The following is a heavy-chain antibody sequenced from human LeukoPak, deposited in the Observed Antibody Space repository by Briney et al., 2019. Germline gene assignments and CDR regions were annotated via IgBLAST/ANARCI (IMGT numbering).Heavy chain of an antibody. D-gene: IGHD5-12*01. V-gene: IGHV3-9*01. Sequence: GGSLRLSCAASGFTFDDYATHWVRHAPGEGLEWVSGISSISSSIGYADSVKGRFTISRDNAKNTVYLQMNSLRTEDTALYYCAKNRWGSVATSDSWGQGTLVTVSS. CDR2: ISSISSSI. CDR3: AKNRWGSVATSDS. CDR1: GFTFDDYA. J-gene: IGHJ4*02.